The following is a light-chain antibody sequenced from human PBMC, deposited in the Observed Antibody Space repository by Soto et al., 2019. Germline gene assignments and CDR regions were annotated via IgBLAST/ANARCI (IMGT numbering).Light chain of an antibody. CDR1: SSDVGGYNY. V-gene: IGLV2-14*01. CDR2: DVS. Sequence: QSALTQPASVSGSPGQSITISCTGTSSDVGGYNYVSWYQQHPGKAPKLMIYDVSNRPSGVSNRFSGSKSGNTASLTISGHQAEDEADYYCSSYTSSSTHLFGGGTKLTVL. CDR3: SSYTSSSTHL. J-gene: IGLJ2*01.